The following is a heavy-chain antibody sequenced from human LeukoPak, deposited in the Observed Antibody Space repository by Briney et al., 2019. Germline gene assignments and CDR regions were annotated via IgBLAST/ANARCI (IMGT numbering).Heavy chain of an antibody. D-gene: IGHD6-13*01. Sequence: PGGSLRLSCAVSGFKFSSYAMSWVRQAPGKGLEWVSAISGSGGSTYYADSVKGRFTISRDNSKNTLYLQMNSLRAEDTAVYYCASEYSSSWYGEDYWGQGTLVTVSS. CDR1: GFKFSSYA. CDR2: ISGSGGST. J-gene: IGHJ4*02. V-gene: IGHV3-23*01. CDR3: ASEYSSSWYGEDY.